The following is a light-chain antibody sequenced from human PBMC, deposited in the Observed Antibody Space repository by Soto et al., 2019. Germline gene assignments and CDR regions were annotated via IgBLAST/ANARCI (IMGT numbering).Light chain of an antibody. CDR3: QTWGTGIRV. CDR2: LISDGSH. J-gene: IGLJ1*01. V-gene: IGLV4-69*01. Sequence: QPVLTQSPSASASLGASVKLTCTLSSGHSSYAIAWHQQQPEKGPRYLMKLISDGSHSKGDGIPDRFSGSSSGAERYLTISSLQSEDEADYYCQTWGTGIRVFGTGTKVTVL. CDR1: SGHSSYA.